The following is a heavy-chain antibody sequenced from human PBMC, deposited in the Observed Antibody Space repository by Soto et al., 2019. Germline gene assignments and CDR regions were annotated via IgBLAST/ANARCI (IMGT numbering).Heavy chain of an antibody. D-gene: IGHD3-22*01. CDR3: ARLLSEYYYDSSGYLYYFDY. Sequence: QVQLQESGPGLVKPSQTLSLTCTVSGGSIRRGGYYWSWISQHPGTGLEWIGHIYYSGSTYYNPFLGSRVTILVDTSKNQFSLKLSSVTAADTAVYYCARLLSEYYYDSSGYLYYFDYWGQGTLVTVSS. CDR1: GGSIRRGGYY. V-gene: IGHV4-31*03. J-gene: IGHJ4*02. CDR2: IYYSGST.